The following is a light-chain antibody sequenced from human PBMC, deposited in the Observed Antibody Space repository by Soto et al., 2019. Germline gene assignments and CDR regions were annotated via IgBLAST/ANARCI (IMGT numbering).Light chain of an antibody. J-gene: IGLJ2*01. CDR3: CSYAGSYTVV. CDR1: SSDVGAYNY. CDR2: EVS. Sequence: QSALTQPASVSGSPGQSITISCTGTSSDVGAYNYVSWYQQYPGTAPKVMIYEVSSRPSGVPDRFSGSKSGNTASLTISGLQAEDEADYYCCSYAGSYTVVFGGGTKLTVL. V-gene: IGLV2-11*01.